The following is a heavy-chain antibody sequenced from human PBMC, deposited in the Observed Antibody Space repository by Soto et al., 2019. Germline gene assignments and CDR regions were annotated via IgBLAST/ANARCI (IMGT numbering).Heavy chain of an antibody. J-gene: IGHJ4*02. CDR3: TRPGIAAAGTDY. CDR2: IRSKANSYAT. D-gene: IGHD6-13*01. CDR1: GFTFSGSA. Sequence: PGGSLRLSCAASGFTFSGSAMHWVRQASGKGLEWVGRIRSKANSYATAYAASVKGRFTISRDDSKNTAYLQMNSLKTEDTAVYYCTRPGIAAAGTDYWGQRTLVTVSS. V-gene: IGHV3-73*01.